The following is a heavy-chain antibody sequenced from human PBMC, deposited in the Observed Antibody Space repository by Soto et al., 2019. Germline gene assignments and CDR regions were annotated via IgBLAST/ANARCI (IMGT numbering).Heavy chain of an antibody. Sequence: QVQLVESGGGVVQPGRSLRLSCAASGFTFSSYAMHWVRQAPGKGLEWVAVISYDGSNKYYADSGKGRFTISRNNTKNPHYLQMNSLRAEDTVVYYCWGGYDPAEDDAFDIWGQGTMVTVSS. CDR1: GFTFSSYA. D-gene: IGHD3-16*01. CDR3: WGGYDPAEDDAFDI. V-gene: IGHV3-30-3*01. J-gene: IGHJ3*02. CDR2: ISYDGSNK.